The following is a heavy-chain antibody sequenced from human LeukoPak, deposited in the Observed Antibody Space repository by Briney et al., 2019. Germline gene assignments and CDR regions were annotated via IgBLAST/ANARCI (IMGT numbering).Heavy chain of an antibody. D-gene: IGHD6-19*01. CDR3: AKFREQWLVYGAFDI. J-gene: IGHJ3*02. CDR1: GFTFSTYA. Sequence: GGSLRLSCAASGFTFSTYAMSWVRQAPGKGLEWVSGISGSGGSTYYADSVKGRFTISRDNSKNTLYLQMNSLRTEDTAVYYCAKFREQWLVYGAFDIWGQGTMVTVSS. V-gene: IGHV3-23*01. CDR2: ISGSGGST.